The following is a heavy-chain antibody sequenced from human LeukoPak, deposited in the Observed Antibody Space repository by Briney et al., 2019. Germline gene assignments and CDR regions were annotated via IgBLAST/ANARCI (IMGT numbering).Heavy chain of an antibody. V-gene: IGHV3-30-3*01. D-gene: IGHD3-22*01. J-gene: IGHJ3*02. CDR3: ARGSLGDSSGYYYVRNEGYAFDI. CDR1: GFTFSSYA. CDR2: ISYDGSNK. Sequence: GGSLRLSCAASGFTFSSYAMHWVRQAPGKGLEWVAVISYDGSNKYYADSVKGRFTISRDNSKNTLYLQMNSLRAEDTAVYYCARGSLGDSSGYYYVRNEGYAFDIWGQGTMVTVSS.